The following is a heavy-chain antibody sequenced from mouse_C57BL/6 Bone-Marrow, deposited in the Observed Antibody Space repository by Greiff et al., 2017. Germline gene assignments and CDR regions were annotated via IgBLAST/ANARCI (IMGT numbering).Heavy chain of an antibody. J-gene: IGHJ1*03. V-gene: IGHV3-1*01. CDR1: GYSITSGYD. CDR2: ISYSGST. D-gene: IGHD1-1*02. CDR3: ARENVLWHCWYFDV. Sequence: EVQLVESGPGMVKPSQSLSLTCTVTGYSITSGYDWHWIRHFPGNKLEWMGYISYSGSTNYNPSLKSRISITHDTSKIHFFLTLNSVTTEDTATYYYARENVLWHCWYFDVWGTGTTVTVSS.